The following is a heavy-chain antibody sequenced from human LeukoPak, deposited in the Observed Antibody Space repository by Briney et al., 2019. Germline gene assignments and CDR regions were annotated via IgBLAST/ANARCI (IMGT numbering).Heavy chain of an antibody. CDR3: ARAPGHMGFFDY. D-gene: IGHD2-21*01. Sequence: GGSLRLSCAASGFTFSGSTMHWVRQAPGKGLEWVSSISSSSAYIYYADSVMGRFTISRDNAKNSLYLQMNSLRAEDTAVYYCARAPGHMGFFDYWGQGSLVTVSS. CDR2: ISSSSAYI. J-gene: IGHJ4*02. V-gene: IGHV3-21*01. CDR1: GFTFSGST.